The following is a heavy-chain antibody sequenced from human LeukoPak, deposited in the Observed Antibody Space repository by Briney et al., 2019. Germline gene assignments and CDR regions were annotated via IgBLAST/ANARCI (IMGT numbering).Heavy chain of an antibody. D-gene: IGHD3-9*01. CDR3: ARGQVLTGYYKRRPLGPIDY. CDR2: INHSGST. J-gene: IGHJ4*02. Sequence: SETLSLTCAVYGGSFSGYYWSWIRQPPGKGLEWIGEINHSGSTNYNPSLKCRVTISVDTSKNQFSLKLSSVTAADTAVYYCARGQVLTGYYKRRPLGPIDYWGQGTLVTVSS. CDR1: GGSFSGYY. V-gene: IGHV4-34*01.